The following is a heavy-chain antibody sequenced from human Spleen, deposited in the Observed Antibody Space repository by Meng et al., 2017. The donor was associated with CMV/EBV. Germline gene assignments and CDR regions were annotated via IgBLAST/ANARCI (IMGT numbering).Heavy chain of an antibody. V-gene: IGHV3-23*01. J-gene: IGHJ4*02. Sequence: GGSLRLSCAASGFTFSSYHMNWVRQAPGKGLEWVSSIGATAGGTYYADSVKGRFTISRDNAKNTLYLQMNSLRAEDTAVYYCAKYSAVGERLYYFGYWGQGTLVTVSS. CDR2: IGATAGGT. D-gene: IGHD2-21*01. CDR1: GFTFSSYH. CDR3: AKYSAVGERLYYFGY.